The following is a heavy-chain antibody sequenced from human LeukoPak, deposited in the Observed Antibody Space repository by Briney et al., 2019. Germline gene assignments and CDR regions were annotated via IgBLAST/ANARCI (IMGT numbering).Heavy chain of an antibody. CDR1: GYTFTGYY. Sequence: GASVNVSCKASGYTFTGYYIHWVRQAPGQGLEWMGWINPNSGGTNYAQKFQGRVTMARDTSITTAYMELSRLRSDDTAMYYCARDWGTSAQTTSFDYWGQGSLVTVSS. CDR2: INPNSGGT. V-gene: IGHV1-2*02. D-gene: IGHD3-16*01. CDR3: ARDWGTSAQTTSFDY. J-gene: IGHJ4*02.